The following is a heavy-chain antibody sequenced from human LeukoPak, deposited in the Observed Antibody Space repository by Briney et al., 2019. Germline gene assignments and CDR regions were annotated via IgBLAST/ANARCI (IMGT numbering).Heavy chain of an antibody. D-gene: IGHD3-22*01. Sequence: GSLRLSCAASGFIFTSHWMFWVRQVPGKGLVWVSRINGDGSRREYADSVKGRFTISRDNSKNTLYVQVNSLGTEDTAAYYCAKGSYYDSSGSFYFDYWGQGTLVTVSS. CDR2: INGDGSRR. CDR1: GFIFTSHW. CDR3: AKGSYYDSSGSFYFDY. V-gene: IGHV3-74*01. J-gene: IGHJ4*02.